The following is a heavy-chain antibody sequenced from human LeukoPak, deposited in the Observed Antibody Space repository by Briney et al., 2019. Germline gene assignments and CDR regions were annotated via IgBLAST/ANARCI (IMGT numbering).Heavy chain of an antibody. V-gene: IGHV3-11*04. CDR2: ISSSSSTI. CDR1: GFTFSDYY. D-gene: IGHD1-26*01. J-gene: IGHJ4*02. CDR3: ARGGSYYRGRCEADY. Sequence: GGFLRLSCAASGFTFSDYYMSWIRQAPGKGLAWVSYISSSSSTIYYADSVKGRFTISRDNAKNSLYLQMNSLRAEDTAVYYCARGGSYYRGRCEADYWGQGTLVTVSS.